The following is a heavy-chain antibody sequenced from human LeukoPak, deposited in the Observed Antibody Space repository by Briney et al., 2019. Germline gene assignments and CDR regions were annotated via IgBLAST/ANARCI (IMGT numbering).Heavy chain of an antibody. V-gene: IGHV4-61*01. J-gene: IGHJ4*02. Sequence: SETLSLTCTVSGGSISSGSYYWGWIRQPPGKGLEWIGYIYYSGSTNYNPSLKSRVTISVDTSKNQFSLKLSSVTAADTAVYYCARGDVVTDTPPPDYWGQGTLVTVSS. CDR1: GGSISSGSYY. CDR2: IYYSGST. D-gene: IGHD2-21*02. CDR3: ARGDVVTDTPPPDY.